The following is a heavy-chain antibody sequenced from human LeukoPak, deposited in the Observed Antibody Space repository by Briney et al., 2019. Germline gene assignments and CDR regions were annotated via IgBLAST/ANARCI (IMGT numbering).Heavy chain of an antibody. CDR2: IWYDGSNK. CDR3: AKDSTGGIGAFDI. J-gene: IGHJ3*02. Sequence: PGRSLRLSCAASGFTFSSYGMHWVRQAPGKGLEWVAVIWYDGSNKYYADSVKGRFTISRDNSKNTLYLQMNSLRAADTAVYYCAKDSTGGIGAFDIWGQGTMVTVSS. D-gene: IGHD1-26*01. V-gene: IGHV3-33*06. CDR1: GFTFSSYG.